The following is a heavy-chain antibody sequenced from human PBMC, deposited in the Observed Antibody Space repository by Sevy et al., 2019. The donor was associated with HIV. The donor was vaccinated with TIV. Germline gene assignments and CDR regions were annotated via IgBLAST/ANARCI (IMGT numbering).Heavy chain of an antibody. D-gene: IGHD3-22*01. CDR2: VNHRGTT. J-gene: IGHJ4*02. Sequence: SESLSLTCAVSGYSITTGYYWGWIRQPPGKGLEWIGSVNHRGTTYYNPSLKSRVGISRDTSKNQFSLKLNSVTAANTSMYYCARAYDTCGHHTLPKDHWGQGSRVTVSS. CDR1: GYSITTGYY. V-gene: IGHV4-38-2*01. CDR3: ARAYDTCGHHTLPKDH.